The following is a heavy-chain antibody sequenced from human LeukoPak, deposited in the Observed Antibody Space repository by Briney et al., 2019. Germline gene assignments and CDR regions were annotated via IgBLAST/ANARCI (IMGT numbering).Heavy chain of an antibody. CDR3: AKDPGEIVPAAKGPRGDYCYGMDV. CDR2: ISVDSGNT. V-gene: IGHV1-18*01. J-gene: IGHJ6*02. CDR1: GYTFTTYA. Sequence: GASVKVSCKTSGYTFTTYAISWVRQAPGQGLEWMGWISVDSGNTNYAQKLQGRVTMTTDTSTSTAYMELRSLRSDDTALYYCAKDPGEIVPAAKGPRGDYCYGMDVWGQGTTVTVSS. D-gene: IGHD2-2*01.